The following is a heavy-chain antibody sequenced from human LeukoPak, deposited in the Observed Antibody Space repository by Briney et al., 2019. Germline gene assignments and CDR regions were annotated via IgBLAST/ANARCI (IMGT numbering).Heavy chain of an antibody. CDR1: GGSFSGYY. CDR2: INHSGST. CDR3: ARGPQTYDIVVVVAADTNWFDP. V-gene: IGHV4-34*01. D-gene: IGHD2-15*01. Sequence: SETLSLTCAVYGGSFSGYYWSWIRQPPGKGLEWIGEINHSGSTNYNPSLKSRVTISVDTSKNQFSLKLSSVTAAGTAVYYCARGPQTYDIVVVVAADTNWFDPWGQGTLVTVSS. J-gene: IGHJ5*02.